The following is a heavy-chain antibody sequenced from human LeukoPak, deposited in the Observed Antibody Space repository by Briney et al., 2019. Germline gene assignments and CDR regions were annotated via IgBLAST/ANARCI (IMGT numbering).Heavy chain of an antibody. V-gene: IGHV4-31*03. CDR3: ARSSGYWNFDY. CDR2: IYYSGST. D-gene: IGHD3-22*01. CDR1: GGSINSGAYY. J-gene: IGHJ4*02. Sequence: SETLSLTCTVSGGSINSGAYYWSWIRQHPGKGLEWIGYIYYSGSTYYNPSPKSRVTISVDTSRNQFSLKLSSVTAADTAVYYCARSSGYWNFDYWGQGTLVTVSS.